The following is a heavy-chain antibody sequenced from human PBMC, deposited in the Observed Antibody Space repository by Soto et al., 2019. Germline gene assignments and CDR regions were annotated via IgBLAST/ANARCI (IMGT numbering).Heavy chain of an antibody. Sequence: EASVKVSCKASGGTFSSYAISWVRQAPGQGLEWMGGIIPIFGTANYAQKFQGRVTITADESTSTAYMELSSLRSEDTAVYYCAREVYEDWSDEKKTFDYWGQGTLVTVSS. J-gene: IGHJ4*02. CDR1: GGTFSSYA. D-gene: IGHD1-1*01. CDR3: AREVYEDWSDEKKTFDY. V-gene: IGHV1-69*13. CDR2: IIPIFGTA.